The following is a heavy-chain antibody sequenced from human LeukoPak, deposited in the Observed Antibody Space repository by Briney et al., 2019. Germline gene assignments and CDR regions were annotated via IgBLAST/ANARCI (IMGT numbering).Heavy chain of an antibody. Sequence: GGSLRLSCAASGLTFSSYAMSWVRQAPGKGLEWVSAISGSGGSTYYADSVKGRFTISRDNSKNTLYLQMNSLRAEDTAVYYCAKDGLVLTGYYNYYYGMDVWGQGTTVTVSS. V-gene: IGHV3-23*01. CDR3: AKDGLVLTGYYNYYYGMDV. CDR2: ISGSGGST. CDR1: GLTFSSYA. D-gene: IGHD3-9*01. J-gene: IGHJ6*02.